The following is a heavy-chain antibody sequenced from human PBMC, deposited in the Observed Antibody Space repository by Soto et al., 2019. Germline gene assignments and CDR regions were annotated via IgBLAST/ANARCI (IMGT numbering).Heavy chain of an antibody. J-gene: IGHJ1*01. V-gene: IGHV3-23*01. D-gene: IGHD6-19*01. Sequence: GGSLRLSCAASGFTFSSYAMSWVRQAPGKGLEWVSAISGSGGSTYYADSVKGRFTISRDNSKNTLYLQMNSLRAEDTAVYYCAKDHLVAVAGTALVPEYFQHWGQGTLVTVSS. CDR3: AKDHLVAVAGTALVPEYFQH. CDR1: GFTFSSYA. CDR2: ISGSGGST.